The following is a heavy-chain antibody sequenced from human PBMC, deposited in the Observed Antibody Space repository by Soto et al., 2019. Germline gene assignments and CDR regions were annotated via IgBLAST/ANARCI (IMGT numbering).Heavy chain of an antibody. V-gene: IGHV3-23*01. CDR1: GFTFSSYA. CDR3: AKDLGSSSSRWFDP. J-gene: IGHJ5*02. Sequence: EVQLLESGGGLVQPGGSLKLSCAASGFTFSSYAMNWVRQTPEKGLEWVSVIIRTGGGTLYSDSVKGRFTISRDNSKNTVYLQMNSLRAEDTAVYYCAKDLGSSSSRWFDPWGQGTLVTVSS. CDR2: IIRTGGGT. D-gene: IGHD6-6*01.